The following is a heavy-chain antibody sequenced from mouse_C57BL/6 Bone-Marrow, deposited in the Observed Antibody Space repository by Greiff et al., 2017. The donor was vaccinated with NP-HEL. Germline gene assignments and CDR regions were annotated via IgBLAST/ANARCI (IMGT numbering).Heavy chain of an antibody. J-gene: IGHJ3*01. CDR2: ISDGGSYT. V-gene: IGHV5-4*03. Sequence: EVMLVESGGGLVKPGGSLKLSCAASGFTFSSYAMSWVRQTPEKRLEWVATISDGGSYTYYPDNVKGRFTISRDNAKNNLYLQMSHLKSEDTAMYYCARWDYDSWFAYWGQGTLVTVSA. CDR1: GFTFSSYA. CDR3: ARWDYDSWFAY. D-gene: IGHD2-4*01.